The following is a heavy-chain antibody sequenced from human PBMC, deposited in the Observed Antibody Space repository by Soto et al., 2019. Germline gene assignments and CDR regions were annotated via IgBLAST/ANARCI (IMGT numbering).Heavy chain of an antibody. CDR3: AREGDAAGTSYYYGMDV. Sequence: ASVKVSCKASGYTFTSYGISWVRQAPGQGLEWMGWISAYNGNTNYAQKLQGRVTMTTDTSTSTAYMELRSLRSDDTAVYYCAREGDAAGTSYYYGMDVWGQGTTVTVSS. J-gene: IGHJ6*02. D-gene: IGHD6-13*01. CDR1: GYTFTSYG. V-gene: IGHV1-18*04. CDR2: ISAYNGNT.